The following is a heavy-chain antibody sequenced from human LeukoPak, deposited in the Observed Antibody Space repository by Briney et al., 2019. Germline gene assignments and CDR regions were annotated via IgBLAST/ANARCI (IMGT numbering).Heavy chain of an antibody. CDR2: INAGNGNT. CDR1: GYTFTSYA. V-gene: IGHV1-3*01. J-gene: IGHJ3*02. CDR3: ARGSEEVAYCGGDCYSDAFDI. D-gene: IGHD2-21*02. Sequence: ASVKVSCKASGYTFTSYAMHWVRQAPGQRLEWMGWINAGNGNTKYSQKFQGRVTITRDTSASTAYMGLSSLRSEDTAVYYCARGSEEVAYCGGDCYSDAFDIWGQGTMVTVSS.